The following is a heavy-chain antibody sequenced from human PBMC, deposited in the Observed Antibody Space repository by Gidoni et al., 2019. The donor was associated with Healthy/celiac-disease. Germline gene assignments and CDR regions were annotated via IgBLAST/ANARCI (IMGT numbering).Heavy chain of an antibody. D-gene: IGHD5-18*01. V-gene: IGHV3-15*01. J-gene: IGHJ4*02. CDR2: IKSKTEGGTT. CDR3: TPHTAMVILDY. CDR1: GFTFSNAW. Sequence: EVQLVESGGGLVKPGGSLRLSCAASGFTFSNAWMSWVRQAPGKGLEWVGRIKSKTEGGTTDYAAPVKGRFTISRDDSKNTLYLQMNSLKTEDTAVYYCTPHTAMVILDYWGQGTLVTVSS.